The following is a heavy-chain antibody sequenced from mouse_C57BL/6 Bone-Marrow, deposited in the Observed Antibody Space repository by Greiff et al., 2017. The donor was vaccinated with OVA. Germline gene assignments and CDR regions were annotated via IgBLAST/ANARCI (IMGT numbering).Heavy chain of an antibody. CDR3: ASYYDYDGYFDV. CDR2: LNYDGSST. V-gene: IGHV5-16*01. J-gene: IGHJ1*03. CDR1: GFTFSDYY. D-gene: IGHD2-4*01. Sequence: EVMLVESEGGLVQPGSSMKLSCTASGFTFSDYYMAWVRQVPEKGLEWVANLNYDGSSTYYLDSLKSRFIFSRDNAKTTLSLQMSSLKSEDTATYYCASYYDYDGYFDVGGTGTPVTVSS.